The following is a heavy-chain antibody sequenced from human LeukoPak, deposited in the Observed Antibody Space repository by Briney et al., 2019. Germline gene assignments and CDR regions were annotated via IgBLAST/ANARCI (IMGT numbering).Heavy chain of an antibody. CDR1: GFTFSSYG. CDR2: ISGSGGST. CDR3: ARRSGVAVAGAFDY. J-gene: IGHJ4*02. D-gene: IGHD6-19*01. Sequence: PGGSLRLSCAASGFTFSSYGMSWVRQAPGKGLEWVSAISGSGGSTYYADSVKGRFTISRDNSKNTLYLQMNSLRAEDTAAYFCARRSGVAVAGAFDYWGQGTLVTVSS. V-gene: IGHV3-23*01.